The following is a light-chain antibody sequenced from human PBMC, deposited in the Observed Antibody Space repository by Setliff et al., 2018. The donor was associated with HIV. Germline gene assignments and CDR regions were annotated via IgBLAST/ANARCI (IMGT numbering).Light chain of an antibody. V-gene: IGLV2-23*01. J-gene: IGLJ1*01. CDR1: SNDVGRYDL. CDR2: QDT. Sequence: QSVLTQPASVSGSPGQSITISCTGTSNDVGRYDLVSWYQQHQARAPKLIIYQDTRRPSGVSNRFSGSKSGNVASLTISGLQAEDEADYYCCSNTGSNTFVFGTGTNVTVL. CDR3: CSNTGSNTFV.